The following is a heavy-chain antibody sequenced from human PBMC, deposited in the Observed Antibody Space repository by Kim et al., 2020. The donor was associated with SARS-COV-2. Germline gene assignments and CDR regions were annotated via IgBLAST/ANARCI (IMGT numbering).Heavy chain of an antibody. Sequence: GGSLRLSCAASGFTFSSYGMSWVRQAPGKGLEWVANIKHDESKKYYADSVKGRFTISRDNAKNTLYLQMNSLRAEDTAVYYCAREYGDYVGYFDYWGQGTLVTVSS. CDR1: GFTFSSYG. CDR2: IKHDESKK. CDR3: AREYGDYVGYFDY. D-gene: IGHD4-17*01. J-gene: IGHJ4*02. V-gene: IGHV3-7*01.